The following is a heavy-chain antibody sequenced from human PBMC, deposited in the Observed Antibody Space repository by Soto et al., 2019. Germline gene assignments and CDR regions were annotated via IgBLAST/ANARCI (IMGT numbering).Heavy chain of an antibody. D-gene: IGHD5-12*01. V-gene: IGHV1-69*12. Sequence: QVQLVQSGSEVKKPGSSVKVSCKASVGTFSSYAISWVRQAPGQGLEWMGGSIPIFRTSNYAQRFQGRVTITADESTSTAYMGLSSLRSDDTAVYYCATRTRWLQHNRPYWYFDLWGRGTLVTVSS. CDR3: ATRTRWLQHNRPYWYFDL. J-gene: IGHJ2*01. CDR1: VGTFSSYA. CDR2: SIPIFRTS.